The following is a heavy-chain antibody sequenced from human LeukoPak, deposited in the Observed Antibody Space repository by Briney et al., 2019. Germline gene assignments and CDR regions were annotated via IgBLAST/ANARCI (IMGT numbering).Heavy chain of an antibody. CDR2: ISSSGSTI. D-gene: IGHD5-24*01. V-gene: IGHV3-11*01. Sequence: KSGGSLRLSCAASGFTFSDYYMSWIRQAPGKGLEWVSYISSSGSTIYYADSVKGRFTISRDNAKNSLYLQMNSLRAEDTAVYYCARDGEVEMATIGAFDIWGQGTMVTVSS. CDR1: GFTFSDYY. J-gene: IGHJ3*02. CDR3: ARDGEVEMATIGAFDI.